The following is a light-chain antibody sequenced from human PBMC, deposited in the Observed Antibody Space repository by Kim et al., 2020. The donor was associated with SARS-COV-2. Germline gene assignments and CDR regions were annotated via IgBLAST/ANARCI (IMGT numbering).Light chain of an antibody. J-gene: IGLJ1*01. V-gene: IGLV2-14*03. CDR2: DVR. CDR1: SGDIGNSNS. CDR3: CSTSNTLDYV. Sequence: QSALTQPVSMSGSPGQSITISCTGTSGDIGNSNSVSWYQQHSGEAPRLIIYDVRDRPSVVSARFSGSKSANMASLTISGLRSEDEADYYCCSTSNTLDYVFGSGTKVTVL.